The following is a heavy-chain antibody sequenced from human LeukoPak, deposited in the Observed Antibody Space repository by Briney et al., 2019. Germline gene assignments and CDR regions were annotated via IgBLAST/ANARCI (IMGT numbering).Heavy chain of an antibody. CDR3: ATDPKNYGDYVIDY. V-gene: IGHV1-69-2*01. Sequence: ASVKVSCKVSGYTFTDYYMHWVQQAPGKGLEWMGLADPEDGETIYAEKFQGRVTITADTSTDTAYMELSSLRSEDTAVYYCATDPKNYGDYVIDYWGQGTLVTVSS. CDR1: GYTFTDYY. CDR2: ADPEDGET. D-gene: IGHD4-17*01. J-gene: IGHJ4*02.